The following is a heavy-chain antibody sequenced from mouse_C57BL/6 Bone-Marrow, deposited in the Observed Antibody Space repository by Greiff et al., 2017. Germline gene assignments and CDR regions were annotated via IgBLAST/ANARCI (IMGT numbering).Heavy chain of an antibody. D-gene: IGHD2-3*01. V-gene: IGHV1-63*01. J-gene: IGHJ2*01. CDR1: GYTFTNYW. Sequence: QVQLQQSGAELVRPGTSVKMSCKASGYTFTNYWIGWAKQRPGHGLEWIGDIYPGGGYTNYNEKFKGKAQLTAAKSSRPAYMQFSSLASEDPSIYYCAKSGYYVYYCCDYWGQGTTLTVSS. CDR3: AKSGYYVYYCCDY. CDR2: IYPGGGYT.